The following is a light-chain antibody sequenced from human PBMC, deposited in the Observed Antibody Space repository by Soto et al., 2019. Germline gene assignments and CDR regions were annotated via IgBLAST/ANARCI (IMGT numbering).Light chain of an antibody. CDR3: SSYARSYGYG. CDR1: SSDVGGYNS. Sequence: QSALTQPPSASGSPGQSVTISCTGTSSDVGGYNSVSWYQQHPGKAPKLIIYEVTKRPSGVPDRFSGSKSGNTASLTVSGLQAEDEGDCYCSSYARSYGYGVGSGGKLAVL. J-gene: IGLJ1*01. V-gene: IGLV2-8*01. CDR2: EVT.